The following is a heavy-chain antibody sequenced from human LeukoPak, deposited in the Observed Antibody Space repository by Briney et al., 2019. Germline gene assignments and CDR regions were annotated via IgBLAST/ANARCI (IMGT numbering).Heavy chain of an antibody. CDR2: IYYSGGT. D-gene: IGHD2-21*01. CDR1: GGSISSSTYC. Sequence: SETLSLTCTVSGGSISSSTYCWGWIRQPPGKGLEWIGNIYYSGGTYYNPSLESRVTISVDTSKNQFSLKLSSVTAADTALYYCATYHRVEVDFDYWGQGTLVTVSS. V-gene: IGHV4-39*07. CDR3: ATYHRVEVDFDY. J-gene: IGHJ4*02.